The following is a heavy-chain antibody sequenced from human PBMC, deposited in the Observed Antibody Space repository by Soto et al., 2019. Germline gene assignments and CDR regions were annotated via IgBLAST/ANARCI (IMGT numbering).Heavy chain of an antibody. D-gene: IGHD6-13*01. CDR2: ISGSGGST. J-gene: IGHJ6*02. CDR3: AKRLGQQLVLVWGGSDYYYYGMDV. V-gene: IGHV3-23*01. Sequence: GGSLRLSCAASGFTFSSYAMSWVRQAPRKGLEWVSAISGSGGSTYYGDSGKGRFTISRDNSRNTLYLQRNSLRAEDMAEYYRAKRLGQQLVLVWGGSDYYYYGMDVWGQGTKVTVSS. CDR1: GFTFSSYA.